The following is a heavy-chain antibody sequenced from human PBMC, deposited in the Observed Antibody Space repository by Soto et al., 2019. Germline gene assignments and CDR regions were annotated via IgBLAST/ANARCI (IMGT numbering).Heavy chain of an antibody. J-gene: IGHJ6*02. CDR1: GYSFTSYW. D-gene: IGHD6-19*01. Sequence: GESLKISCKGSGYSFTSYWIGWVRQMPGKGLEWMGIIYPGDSDTRHSPSFQGQVTISADKSISTAYLQWSSLKASDTAMYYCARHVLYSSGLVVPVESSIYGMDVWGQGTTVTVSS. CDR2: IYPGDSDT. V-gene: IGHV5-51*01. CDR3: ARHVLYSSGLVVPVESSIYGMDV.